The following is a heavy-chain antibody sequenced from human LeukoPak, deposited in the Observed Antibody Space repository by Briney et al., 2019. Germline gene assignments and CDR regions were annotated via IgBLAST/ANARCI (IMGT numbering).Heavy chain of an antibody. CDR2: IIPILGIA. Sequence: SVKVSCKASGGTFSSYAISWVRQAPGQGLEWMGRIIPILGIANYAQKFQGRVTITADKSTSTAYMELSSLRSVDTAVYYCATSESLPAAFDVWGQGTMVTVSS. CDR1: GGTFSSYA. D-gene: IGHD3-10*01. J-gene: IGHJ3*01. V-gene: IGHV1-69*04. CDR3: ATSESLPAAFDV.